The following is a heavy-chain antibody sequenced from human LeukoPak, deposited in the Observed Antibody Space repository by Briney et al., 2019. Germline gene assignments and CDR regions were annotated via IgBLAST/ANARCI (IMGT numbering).Heavy chain of an antibody. V-gene: IGHV3-64D*06. CDR1: GFTFRSFA. D-gene: IGHD6-13*01. CDR3: VKGREAAARLGFDY. CDR2: INSNGGST. Sequence: GGSLRLSCSASGFTFRSFAMHWVRQAPGKGLEYVSAINSNGGSTYYADSVKGRFTISRDDSKNTLHLQMSSLRAEDTAVYYCVKGREAAARLGFDYWGQGTLVTVSS. J-gene: IGHJ4*02.